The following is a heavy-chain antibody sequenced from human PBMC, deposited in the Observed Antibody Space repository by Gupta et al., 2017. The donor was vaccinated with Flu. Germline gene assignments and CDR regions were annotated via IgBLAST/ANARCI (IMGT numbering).Heavy chain of an antibody. Sequence: EVQLVESGGVAVQPGWFLRLSCTASGFIFDDYTMHWVRQPPGKGLEWVYLTSWDGGTTFDRDSVKGRFTVSRDNNKNFLLLQMDSLRIEDTALYDCVKGAFREYGSSSGTSWGQGTRVTVSS. CDR3: VKGAFREYGSSSGTS. CDR2: TSWDGGTT. V-gene: IGHV3-43*01. J-gene: IGHJ5*02. D-gene: IGHD6-6*01. CDR1: GFIFDDYT.